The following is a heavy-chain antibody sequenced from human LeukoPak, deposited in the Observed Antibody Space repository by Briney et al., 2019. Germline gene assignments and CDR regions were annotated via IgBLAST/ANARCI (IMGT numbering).Heavy chain of an antibody. Sequence: SETLFLTCAVYGGSFSGYYWSWIRQPPGEGLEWIGEINHSGSTNYNPSLKSRVTISVDTSKNQFSLKLSSVTAADTAVYYCARGGYYYDSSGYYYPSLDYWGQGTLVTVSS. J-gene: IGHJ4*02. CDR2: INHSGST. V-gene: IGHV4-34*01. CDR3: ARGGYYYDSSGYYYPSLDY. D-gene: IGHD3-22*01. CDR1: GGSFSGYY.